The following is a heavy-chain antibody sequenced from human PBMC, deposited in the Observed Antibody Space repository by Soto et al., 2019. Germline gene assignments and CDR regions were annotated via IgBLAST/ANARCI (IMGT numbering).Heavy chain of an antibody. D-gene: IGHD6-13*01. Sequence: EVQLVESGGGLVQPGGSLRLSCAASGFTFSSYWMLWVRQVPGKGLVWVSHINNDGSSTTYADSVKGRFSISRDNAKNTLYLQMNSLRAEDTAVYYCARDRTAASADYWGQGTLVTVSS. CDR1: GFTFSSYW. V-gene: IGHV3-74*01. CDR2: INNDGSST. J-gene: IGHJ4*02. CDR3: ARDRTAASADY.